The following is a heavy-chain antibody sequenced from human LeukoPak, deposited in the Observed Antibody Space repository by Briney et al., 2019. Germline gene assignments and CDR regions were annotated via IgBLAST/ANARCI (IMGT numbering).Heavy chain of an antibody. Sequence: PSETLSLTCTVSGGSISSYYWSWIRQPPGKGLEWIGYIYYSGGTNYNPSLKSRVTISVDTSKNQFSLKLSSVTAADTAVYYCASIPNDAFDIWGQGTMVTVSS. CDR2: IYYSGGT. CDR1: GGSISSYY. V-gene: IGHV4-59*01. CDR3: ASIPNDAFDI. J-gene: IGHJ3*02.